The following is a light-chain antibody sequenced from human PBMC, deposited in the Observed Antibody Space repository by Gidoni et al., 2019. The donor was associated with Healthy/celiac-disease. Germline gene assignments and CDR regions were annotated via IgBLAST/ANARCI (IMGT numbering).Light chain of an antibody. CDR2: AAS. CDR1: QSTSSY. Sequence: DSQMTQSPSSLSASVADRVTITCRANQSTSSYLNWYQQKPGKAPKLLIHAASSLQSGVPSRFSGSGSGTDFTLTICSLQPEDFATYYGQQSYSTPWTFGQGTKVEIK. J-gene: IGKJ1*01. V-gene: IGKV1-39*01. CDR3: QQSYSTPWT.